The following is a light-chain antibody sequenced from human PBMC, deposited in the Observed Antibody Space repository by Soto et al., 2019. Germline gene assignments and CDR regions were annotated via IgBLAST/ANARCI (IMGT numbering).Light chain of an antibody. V-gene: IGKV4-1*01. CDR2: WAS. CDR1: QSVLYSSNNKNY. CDR3: QQYYSSPLT. J-gene: IGKJ4*01. Sequence: DIVMTQSPDSLAVSLGERATINCKSSQSVLYSSNNKNYLAWYQQKPGQPPKLLIYWASTRESGVPDRFSGSGSGTDFTLTISSXXXEDVAVYYCQQYYSSPLTFGGGTKV.